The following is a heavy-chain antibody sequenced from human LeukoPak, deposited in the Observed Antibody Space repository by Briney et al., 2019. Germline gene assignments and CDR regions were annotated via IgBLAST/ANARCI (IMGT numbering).Heavy chain of an antibody. CDR2: IWYDGTNQ. Sequence: GGSLRLSCAASGFTFSSYGMHWVRQPPGKGLEWVAVIWYDGTNQYHADSVKGRFTISRDNSKNTLYLQMNNPRVEDTGVYYCARDGGADWGQGTLVTVSS. CDR3: ARDGGAD. J-gene: IGHJ4*02. V-gene: IGHV3-33*01. CDR1: GFTFSSYG. D-gene: IGHD1-26*01.